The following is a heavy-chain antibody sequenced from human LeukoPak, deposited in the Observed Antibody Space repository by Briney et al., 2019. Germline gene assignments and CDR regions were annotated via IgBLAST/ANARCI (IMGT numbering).Heavy chain of an antibody. J-gene: IGHJ4*02. Sequence: GGSLRLSCAASGFTFSSYGMHWVRQAPGKGLEWVAVISYDGSNKYYADSVKGRFTISRDNSKNTLYLQMNSLRGEDTAVYYCAKDRLVVAPAAMTSNFDYWGQGTLVTVSS. CDR2: ISYDGSNK. CDR1: GFTFSSYG. D-gene: IGHD2-2*01. V-gene: IGHV3-30*18. CDR3: AKDRLVVAPAAMTSNFDY.